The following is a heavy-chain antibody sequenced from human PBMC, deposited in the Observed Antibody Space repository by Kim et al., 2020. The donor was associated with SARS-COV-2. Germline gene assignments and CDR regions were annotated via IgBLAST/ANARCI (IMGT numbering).Heavy chain of an antibody. V-gene: IGHV3-23*01. CDR3: AKAFNGYPLDFDY. CDR2: IGGNGGSA. Sequence: GGSLRLSCAASGFPFSDYGMSWVRQAPGKGLEWVTAIGGNGGSAYYADFVKGRFTVSRDNSKNTLYLQMDSLRAEDTAVYYCAKAFNGYPLDFDYWGQGTLVTVSS. J-gene: IGHJ4*02. D-gene: IGHD3-16*02. CDR1: GFPFSDYG.